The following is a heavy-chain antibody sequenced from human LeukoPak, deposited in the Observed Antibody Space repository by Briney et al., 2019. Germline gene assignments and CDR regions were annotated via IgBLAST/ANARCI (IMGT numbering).Heavy chain of an antibody. D-gene: IGHD6-6*01. CDR3: ARQLPTQLELDY. CDR1: GYSISSGYD. CDR2: IYYRRTI. Sequence: SETLSLTCTVSGYSISSGYDWGWIRQPPGKGLEWIGSIYYRRTIYYNPSLKSRVTISVDTSKNQFSLRLSSMTATDTAVYFCARQLPTQLELDYWGQGTLVTVSS. J-gene: IGHJ4*02. V-gene: IGHV4-38-2*02.